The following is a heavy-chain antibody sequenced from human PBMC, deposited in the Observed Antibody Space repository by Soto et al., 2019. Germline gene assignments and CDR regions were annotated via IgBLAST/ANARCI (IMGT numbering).Heavy chain of an antibody. Sequence: QVQLVQSGAEVKKPGASVKVSCKASGYTFTGYYMHWVRQAPGQGLEWMGWINPNSGGTNYAQKFKGRVTMTRDTSISTAYMELSRLRSDDTAVYYCASGQQLVQGSGWYFDLWGRGTLVTVSS. D-gene: IGHD6-13*01. CDR1: GYTFTGYY. J-gene: IGHJ2*01. V-gene: IGHV1-2*02. CDR2: INPNSGGT. CDR3: ASGQQLVQGSGWYFDL.